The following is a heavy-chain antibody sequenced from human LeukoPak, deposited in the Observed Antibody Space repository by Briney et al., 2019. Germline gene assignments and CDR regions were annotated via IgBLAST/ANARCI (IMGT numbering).Heavy chain of an antibody. CDR3: ARAGLGAAADV. V-gene: IGHV3-33*01. CDR1: GFTFSNYG. CDR2: IWYDGSNK. D-gene: IGHD6-13*01. J-gene: IGHJ4*02. Sequence: PGGSLRLSCAAPGFTFSNYGMHWVRQAPGRGLEWVALIWYDGSNKYYVDSVKGRFIISRDNSKNTHYLQMNGLRSEDTAVYYCARAGLGAAADVWGQGTLVTVSS.